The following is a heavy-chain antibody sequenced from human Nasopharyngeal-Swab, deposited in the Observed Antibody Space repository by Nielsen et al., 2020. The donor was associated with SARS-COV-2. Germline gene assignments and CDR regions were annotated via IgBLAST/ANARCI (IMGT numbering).Heavy chain of an antibody. CDR2: IDPRDSYI. CDR1: GYSFTNYW. J-gene: IGHJ5*02. Sequence: GESLKISCKGSGYSFTNYWIVWVRQMPGKGLEWMGTIDPRDSYITYSPSFPGHVTISTDKSINTAYLQWSSLKASDTAMYYCAGLISGSGPFDPWGQGTLVTVFS. V-gene: IGHV5-10-1*01. D-gene: IGHD3-10*01. CDR3: AGLISGSGPFDP.